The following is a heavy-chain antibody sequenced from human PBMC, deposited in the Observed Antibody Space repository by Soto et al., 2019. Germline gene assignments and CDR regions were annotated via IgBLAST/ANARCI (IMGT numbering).Heavy chain of an antibody. D-gene: IGHD4-17*01. J-gene: IGHJ4*02. V-gene: IGHV1-58*01. CDR1: GFTFTSYA. CDR3: AEDYDDYEGYLDY. Sequence: SVKVSCKASGFTFTSYAVQWVRQARGQRLEWIGWIVVGSGNTNYAQKFQERVTITRDMSTSTAYMELSSLRSGDTAVYYCAEDYDDYEGYLDYWGQGTLVTVSS. CDR2: IVVGSGNT.